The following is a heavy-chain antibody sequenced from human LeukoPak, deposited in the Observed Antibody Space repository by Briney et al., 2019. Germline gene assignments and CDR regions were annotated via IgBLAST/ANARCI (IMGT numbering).Heavy chain of an antibody. D-gene: IGHD4-17*01. CDR2: IWYDGSNK. CDR3: ARDHLPMTTALDY. CDR1: GFTFSSYG. Sequence: PGGPLRLSCAASGFTFSSYGMHWVRQAPGKGLEGVAVIWYDGSNKYYADSVKGRFTISRDNSKNTLYLQMNSLRAEDTAVYYCARDHLPMTTALDYWGQGTLVTVSS. V-gene: IGHV3-33*01. J-gene: IGHJ4*02.